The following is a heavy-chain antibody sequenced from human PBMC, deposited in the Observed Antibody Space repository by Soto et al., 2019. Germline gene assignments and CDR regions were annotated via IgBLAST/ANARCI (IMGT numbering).Heavy chain of an antibody. CDR2: IYYSGST. V-gene: IGHV4-30-4*01. CDR3: ARSRDCSGGSCDSTPFDY. Sequence: SETLSLTCTVSGGSISSGDYYWSWIRQPPGKGLEWIGYIYYSGSTYYNPSLKSRVTISVDTSKNQFSLKLSSVTAADTAVYYCARSRDCSGGSCDSTPFDYGGQGTLVTVSS. D-gene: IGHD2-15*01. J-gene: IGHJ4*02. CDR1: GGSISSGDYY.